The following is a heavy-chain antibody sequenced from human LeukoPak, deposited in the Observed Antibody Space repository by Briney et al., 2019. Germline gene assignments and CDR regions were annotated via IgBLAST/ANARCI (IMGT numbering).Heavy chain of an antibody. CDR3: ARGYSAYNYYFDY. CDR1: GGSISSSNW. CDR2: VYHSGST. J-gene: IGHJ4*02. D-gene: IGHD5-12*01. V-gene: IGHV4-4*02. Sequence: SETLSLTCAVSGGSISSSNWWSWVRQPPGKGLEWIGEVYHSGSTNYNPSLKSRVTISVDKSKNQFSLKLSSVAAADTAVYYCARGYSAYNYYFDYWGQGTLVTVSS.